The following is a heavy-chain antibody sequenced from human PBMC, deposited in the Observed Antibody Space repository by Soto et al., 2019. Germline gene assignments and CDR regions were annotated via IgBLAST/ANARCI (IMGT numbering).Heavy chain of an antibody. CDR1: GFSFSTYW. CDR3: ARSPGGYYMY. Sequence: EVQLVESGGGLVQPGGSLRLSCADSGFSFSTYWMHWVRQGPGKGLVWVARINTDGSRTDYADSVKGRFTISRDNAKNTLYLQMNSLRAEDTAVYYCARSPGGYYMYWGQGTMVTVSS. V-gene: IGHV3-74*01. D-gene: IGHD3-10*01. CDR2: INTDGSRT. J-gene: IGHJ3*01.